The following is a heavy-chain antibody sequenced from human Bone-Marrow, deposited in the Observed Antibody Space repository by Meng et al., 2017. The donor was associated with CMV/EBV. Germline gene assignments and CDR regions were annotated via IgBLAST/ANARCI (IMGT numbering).Heavy chain of an antibody. Sequence: ASVKVSCKTSGHALTGYYMHWVRQAPGPGLEWMGWINPNSGGTNYAQKFQGRVTMTRDTSISTAYMALSRLRSDGTAVYYCARDLGQQLVQGLLNWFAPWGKETLVTVPQ. D-gene: IGHD6-13*01. CDR3: ARDLGQQLVQGLLNWFAP. V-gene: IGHV1-2*02. CDR1: GHALTGYY. CDR2: INPNSGGT. J-gene: IGHJ5*02.